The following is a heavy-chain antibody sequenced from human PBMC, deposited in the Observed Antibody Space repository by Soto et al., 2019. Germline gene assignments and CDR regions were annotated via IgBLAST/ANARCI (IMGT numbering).Heavy chain of an antibody. CDR1: GGSISTSY. CDR3: ARGGHGTDCVCSALDY. V-gene: IGHV4-59*08. Sequence: QVQLQESGPGLVKPSVNLSLTCTVSGGSISTSYWSWIRQPPGKGLEWIGYSYYGGSAHYNPSLGSRVTISVDTSKTQFSLTLSSVTAAAAAVYFWARGGHGTDCVCSALDYWCQGTLVTVSS. D-gene: IGHD2-8*01. J-gene: IGHJ4*02. CDR2: SYYGGSA.